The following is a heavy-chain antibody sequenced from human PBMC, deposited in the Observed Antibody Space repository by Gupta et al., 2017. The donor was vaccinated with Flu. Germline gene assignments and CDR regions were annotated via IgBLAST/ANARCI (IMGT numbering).Heavy chain of an antibody. CDR3: AGAGYYDNSGPNWFDP. J-gene: IGHJ5*02. CDR2: ISVSGGNT. CDR1: FTFTSYA. Sequence: FTFTSYAMGWVRQAPGKGLEWVSSISVSGGNTYYADSVKGRFTTSRDNSKATLFLQMNSLTAEDTALYYCAGAGYYDNSGPNWFDPWGQGTLVTVSS. V-gene: IGHV3-23*01. D-gene: IGHD3-22*01.